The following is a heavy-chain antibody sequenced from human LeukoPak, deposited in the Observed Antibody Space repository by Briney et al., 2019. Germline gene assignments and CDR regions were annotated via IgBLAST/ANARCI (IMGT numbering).Heavy chain of an antibody. J-gene: IGHJ4*02. Sequence: SETLSLTCTVSGGSISTYYWSWLRQPPGKGLEWSGYMYYSGSTNYNPSLKSRVTISVDTSKNQFSLKLSSVTAADTAVYYCARVLYYYDTSGYYYVSYFDYWGQGTLVTVSS. CDR3: ARVLYYYDTSGYYYVSYFDY. V-gene: IGHV4-59*01. CDR1: GGSISTYY. D-gene: IGHD3-22*01. CDR2: MYYSGST.